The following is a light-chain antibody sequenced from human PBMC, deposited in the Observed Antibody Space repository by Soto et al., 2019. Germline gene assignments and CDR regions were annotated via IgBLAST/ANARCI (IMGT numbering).Light chain of an antibody. V-gene: IGKV3-20*01. Sequence: EIVLTQSPATLSVSPGKRVILSCWASQIVSSNLAWYQQKPGQAPRLLIYGASSRATGIPDRFSGSGSGTDFTLTISRLEPEDFALYYCQQYGSSPITFGQGTRLEIK. J-gene: IGKJ5*01. CDR3: QQYGSSPIT. CDR2: GAS. CDR1: QIVSSN.